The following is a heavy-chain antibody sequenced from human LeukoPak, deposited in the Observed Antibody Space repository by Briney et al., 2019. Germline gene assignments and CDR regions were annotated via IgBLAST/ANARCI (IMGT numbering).Heavy chain of an antibody. CDR1: GYSISRGYY. Sequence: PSETLSLTCGVSGYSISRGYYWAWIRQPPGKGLEWIGTIYHTASTYYNPSLESRVTISVDTSKNEFSLNLNSVTAADTAVYYCARAGWIITSGIDYWGQGALVTVSS. CDR2: IYHTAST. D-gene: IGHD3-10*01. CDR3: ARAGWIITSGIDY. V-gene: IGHV4-38-2*01. J-gene: IGHJ4*02.